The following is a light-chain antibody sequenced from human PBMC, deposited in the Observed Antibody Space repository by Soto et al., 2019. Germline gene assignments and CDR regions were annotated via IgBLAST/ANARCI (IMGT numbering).Light chain of an antibody. CDR1: SSDVGGYNY. J-gene: IGLJ2*01. V-gene: IGLV2-14*01. CDR2: EVS. CDR3: SSYTSSSTLV. Sequence: QSALTRPASVSXXPGQSITISCTGTSSDVGGYNYVSWYQQHPGKAPKLMIYEVSNRPSGVSNRFSGSKSGNTASLTNSGLQAEDEADYYCSSYTSSSTLVFGGGTKHTV.